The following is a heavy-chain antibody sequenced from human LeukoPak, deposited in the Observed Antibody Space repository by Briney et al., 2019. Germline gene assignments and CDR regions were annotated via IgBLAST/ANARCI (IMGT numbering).Heavy chain of an antibody. D-gene: IGHD3-22*01. CDR2: IIPIFGTA. CDR1: GGTFSSYA. CDR3: AVAGAYYYDSSGYPPAFDI. V-gene: IGHV1-69*06. Sequence: SVKVSCKASGGTFSSYAISWVRQAPGQGLEWMGGIIPIFGTANYAQKFQGRVTITADKSTSTAYMELSSLRSEDTAVYYCAVAGAYYYDSSGYPPAFDIWGQGTMVTVSS. J-gene: IGHJ3*02.